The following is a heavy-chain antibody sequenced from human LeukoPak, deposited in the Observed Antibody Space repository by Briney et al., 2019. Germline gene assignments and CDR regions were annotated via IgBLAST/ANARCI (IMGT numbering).Heavy chain of an antibody. V-gene: IGHV1-2*04. Sequence: GASVMVSCKASGYTFTGYYMHWVRQAPGQGLEWMGWINPNSGGTNYAQKFQGWVTMTRDTSISTAYRELSRLRSDDTAVYYCATTYSYGSDAFDIWGQGTMVTVSS. CDR1: GYTFTGYY. J-gene: IGHJ3*02. D-gene: IGHD5-18*01. CDR3: ATTYSYGSDAFDI. CDR2: INPNSGGT.